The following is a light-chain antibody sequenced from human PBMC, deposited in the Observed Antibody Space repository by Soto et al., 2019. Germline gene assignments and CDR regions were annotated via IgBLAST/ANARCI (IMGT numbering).Light chain of an antibody. CDR3: QHYGSLVLT. V-gene: IGKV3-20*01. Sequence: EIVLTQSPGTLSLSPGERATLSCRASQSVSSSYLAWYQQKPGQAPRLLTYGASSRATGIPDRFSGSGSGTEFTLTISRLEPEDFAVYYCQHYGSLVLTFGGGTKVEIK. J-gene: IGKJ4*01. CDR2: GAS. CDR1: QSVSSSY.